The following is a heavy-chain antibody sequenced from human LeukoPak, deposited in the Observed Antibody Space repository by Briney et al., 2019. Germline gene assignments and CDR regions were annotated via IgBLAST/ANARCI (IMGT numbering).Heavy chain of an antibody. CDR1: GITLSNYG. V-gene: IGHV3-23*01. CDR3: AKRGVVIRVILVGFHKEANYFDS. Sequence: GGSLRLSCAVSGITLSNYGMSWVRQAPGKGLEWVAGISGSGGRTKYADSVKGRFTVSRDNPKNTLYLQMNSLRAEDTAVYFCAKRGVVIRVILVGFHKEANYFDSWGQGALVTVSS. J-gene: IGHJ4*02. D-gene: IGHD3-22*01. CDR2: ISGSGGRT.